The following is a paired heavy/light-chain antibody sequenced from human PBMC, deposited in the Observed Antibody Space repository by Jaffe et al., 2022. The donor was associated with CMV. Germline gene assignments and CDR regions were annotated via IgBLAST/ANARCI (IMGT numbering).Heavy chain of an antibody. D-gene: IGHD3-16*02. V-gene: IGHV3-23*01. Sequence: EVQLLESGGGLVQPGGSLRLSCTASGFTFGNYAMSWVRQAPGKGLEWVSGTGGSGGSRYYADSVKGRFTISRDNSRNTLYLQMNSLRAEDTAVYYCAKGAYYDYLRGSPRYVGYFDYWGQGTLVTVSP. J-gene: IGHJ4*03. CDR3: AKGAYYDYLRGSPRYVGYFDY. CDR2: TGGSGGSR. CDR1: GFTFGNYA.
Light chain of an antibody. CDR3: QQSYSTPRT. J-gene: IGKJ1*01. V-gene: IGKV1-39*01. CDR2: AAT. Sequence: DIQMTQSPSSLSASVGDRVTITCRASQSISNYLNWYQHRPGKAPKLLIHAATSLQSGVPSRFSGSGSGTDFTLTISSLQPEDFATYCCQQSYSTPRTFGQGTKVE. CDR1: QSISNY.